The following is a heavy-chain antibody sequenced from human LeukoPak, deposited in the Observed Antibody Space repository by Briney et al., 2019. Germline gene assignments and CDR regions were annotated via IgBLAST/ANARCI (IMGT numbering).Heavy chain of an antibody. CDR1: GYTFSNYG. D-gene: IGHD3-22*01. CDR2: IGAYNGYT. J-gene: IGHJ5*01. CDR3: ARDLRRDESSNYYYIGWFDL. Sequence: ASVKVSCKGSGYTFSNYGINWVRQVPGQGLEWMGWIGAYNGYTIYADNHQGRVTVTTDTSTSTAHMELRSLRSDDTAVYYCARDLRRDESSNYYYIGWFDLWGQGTLVTVSS. V-gene: IGHV1-18*01.